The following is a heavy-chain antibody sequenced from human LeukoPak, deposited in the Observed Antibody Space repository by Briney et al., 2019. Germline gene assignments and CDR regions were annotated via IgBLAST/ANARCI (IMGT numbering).Heavy chain of an antibody. Sequence: SETLSLTWKVSGGSMSSHYWSWIRQPPGKGLEWIGDIYYSGSTNYNPSLNSRVTISLDTSKNQFSLNLRSVTAADTAVYYCARDDRSGYSTLGYWGQGTLVTVSS. CDR1: GGSMSSHY. D-gene: IGHD3-22*01. V-gene: IGHV4-59*11. CDR2: IYYSGST. CDR3: ARDDRSGYSTLGY. J-gene: IGHJ4*02.